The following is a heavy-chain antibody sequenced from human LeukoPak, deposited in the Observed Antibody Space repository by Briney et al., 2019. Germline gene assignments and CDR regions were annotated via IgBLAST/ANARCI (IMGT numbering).Heavy chain of an antibody. V-gene: IGHV3-33*01. CDR2: IWHDGSNK. J-gene: IGHJ4*02. D-gene: IGHD6-13*01. CDR3: ASGYSSSWYPLYYFDY. CDR1: GFTFSSYG. Sequence: GRSLRLSCAASGFTFSSYGIHWVRQAPGKGLEWVAVIWHDGSNKYYVDSVKGRFTISRDNSKNTLYLQMNRLRADDTAVYYCASGYSSSWYPLYYFDYWGQGTLVTVSS.